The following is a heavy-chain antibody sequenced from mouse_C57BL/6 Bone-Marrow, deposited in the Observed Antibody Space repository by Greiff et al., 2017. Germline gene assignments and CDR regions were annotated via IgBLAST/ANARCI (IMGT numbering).Heavy chain of an antibody. V-gene: IGHV1-75*01. D-gene: IGHD1-1*01. CDR3: ARRGNGSRNWYFDV. Sequence: QVQLQQSGPELVKPGASVKISCKASGYTFTDYYINWVKQRPGQGLEWIGWIYPGSGSTYYNEKFKGKDTLTVDKSSSTAYMLLSSLTGEDSAVYVCARRGNGSRNWYFDVWGTGTTVTVSS. CDR2: IYPGSGST. CDR1: GYTFTDYY. J-gene: IGHJ1*03.